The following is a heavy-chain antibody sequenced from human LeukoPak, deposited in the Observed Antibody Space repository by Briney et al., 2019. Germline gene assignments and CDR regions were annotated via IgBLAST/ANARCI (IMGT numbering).Heavy chain of an antibody. CDR1: GLTVSSSY. V-gene: IGHV3-53*04. CDR3: ARVRPWVFDY. CDR2: IYIGDNP. Sequence: GGSLRLSCAAYGLTVSSSYMSWVRQAPGKGLEWVSIIYIGDNPHYADSVKGRFTISRHNSKNTLYLQMNNLRAEGTAVYYCARVRPWVFDYWGQGTLVTVSS. J-gene: IGHJ4*02.